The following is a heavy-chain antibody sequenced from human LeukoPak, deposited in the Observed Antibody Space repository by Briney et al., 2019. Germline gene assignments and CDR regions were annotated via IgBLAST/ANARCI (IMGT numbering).Heavy chain of an antibody. CDR1: GFSFSTSN. CDR3: ARVPYYYDSSGPFFDY. J-gene: IGHJ4*02. D-gene: IGHD3-22*01. V-gene: IGHV3-48*04. Sequence: GGSLRLSCAASGFSFSTSNMNWVRQAPGKGLEWDSYISGSSSTIYYADSVKGRLTISGDNAKNSLYLQMNSLRVEDTAVYYCARVPYYYDSSGPFFDYWGQGTLVTVSS. CDR2: ISGSSSTI.